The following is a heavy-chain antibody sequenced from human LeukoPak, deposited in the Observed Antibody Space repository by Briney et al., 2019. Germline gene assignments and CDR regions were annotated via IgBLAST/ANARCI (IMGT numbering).Heavy chain of an antibody. J-gene: IGHJ4*02. Sequence: GGSLRLSCVASGFSFDDYTMHWVRQTPGKGLEWVSLIIWDGGTTYYADSVKGRFTISRDNSKNTLYLQMNSLRAEDTAVYYCAREGDIVVGPIWGQGTLVTVSS. CDR2: IIWDGGTT. CDR1: GFSFDDYT. D-gene: IGHD2-15*01. CDR3: AREGDIVVGPI. V-gene: IGHV3-43*01.